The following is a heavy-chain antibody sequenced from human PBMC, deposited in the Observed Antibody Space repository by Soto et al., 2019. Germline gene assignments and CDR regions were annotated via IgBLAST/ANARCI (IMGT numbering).Heavy chain of an antibody. J-gene: IGHJ4*01. CDR3: ARSVSFITPRPDY. CDR2: INPNNGDT. Sequence: ASVKVSCKASGYTFTDYYPHWERQAPGQGLECMGWINPNNGDTNYAQKFQGRVTMTRDTSISTAYMEVSRLRSDDTAVYYCARSVSFITPRPDYWGQGTLVTFSS. V-gene: IGHV1-2*02. CDR1: GYTFTDYY. D-gene: IGHD6-6*01.